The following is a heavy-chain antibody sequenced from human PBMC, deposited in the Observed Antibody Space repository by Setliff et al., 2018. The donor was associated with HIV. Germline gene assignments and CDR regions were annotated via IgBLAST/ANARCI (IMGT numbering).Heavy chain of an antibody. V-gene: IGHV4-39*03. CDR2: SYYSGST. Sequence: SETLSLTCKVSGGSIGGSTYYWGWVRQSPGKGLEWIASSYYSGSTLYNPSLKSRVSTAVDTSQNQFSLKLSSVTAADTALYYCGISRLNRADLAVVWTGWGQGTLVTVSS. CDR1: GGSIGGSTYY. CDR3: GISRLNRADLAVVWTG. D-gene: IGHD5-18*01. J-gene: IGHJ4*02.